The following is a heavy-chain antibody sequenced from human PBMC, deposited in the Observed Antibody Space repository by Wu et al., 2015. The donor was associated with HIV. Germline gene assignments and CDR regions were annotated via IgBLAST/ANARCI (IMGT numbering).Heavy chain of an antibody. CDR3: ARAWGRNSYYYYAMDV. Sequence: QVHLVQSGAEVKTPGASVKVSCRTSGYTFSGYYIHWVRQAPGQGPEWMGWINPSRGATMYAQKFEGRVTLTRDTSISTVYLELSSLRSDDTAVYFCARAWGRNSYYYYAMDVWGQGP. CDR1: GYTFSGYY. J-gene: IGHJ6*02. D-gene: IGHD3-16*01. V-gene: IGHV1-2*02. CDR2: INPSRGAT.